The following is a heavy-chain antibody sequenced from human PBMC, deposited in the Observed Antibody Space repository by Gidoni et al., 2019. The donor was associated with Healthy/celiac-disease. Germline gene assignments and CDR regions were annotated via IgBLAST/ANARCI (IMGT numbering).Heavy chain of an antibody. J-gene: IGHJ6*02. V-gene: IGHV1-3*01. CDR3: ARVRGIAHGMDV. CDR2: INAGNGNT. D-gene: IGHD3-10*01. CDR1: GYTFTSYA. Sequence: QVQLVQSGAEVKKPGASVKVSCKASGYTFTSYAMHWVRQAPGQRLEWMGWINAGNGNTKYSQKFQGRVTITRDTSASTAYMELSSLRSEDTAVYYCARVRGIAHGMDVWGQGTTVTVSS.